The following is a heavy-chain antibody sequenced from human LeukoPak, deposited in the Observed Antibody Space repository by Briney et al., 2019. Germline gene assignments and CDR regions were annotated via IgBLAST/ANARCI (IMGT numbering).Heavy chain of an antibody. J-gene: IGHJ5*02. CDR1: GYSFTSYW. D-gene: IGHD3-22*01. Sequence: GESLKIPRKGSGYSFTSYWIGWVRQMPGKGLEWMGIIYPGDSDTRYSPSFQGQVTISADKSISTAYLQWSSLKASDTAMYYCARAYYYDSSGYYYPTGWFDPWGQGTLVTVSS. CDR2: IYPGDSDT. CDR3: ARAYYYDSSGYYYPTGWFDP. V-gene: IGHV5-51*01.